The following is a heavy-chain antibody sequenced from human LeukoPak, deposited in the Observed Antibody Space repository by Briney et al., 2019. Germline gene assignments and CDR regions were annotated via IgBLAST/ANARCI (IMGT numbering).Heavy chain of an antibody. D-gene: IGHD4-23*01. V-gene: IGHV4-59*01. CDR2: IYYSGST. CDR1: GGSISSYY. J-gene: IGHJ4*02. CDR3: ARGVTTVEY. Sequence: SETLSLTCTVSGGSISSYYWSWIRQPPGKGLEWIGYIYYSGSTNYNPSLKSRVTISVDTSKNQFSLNLNSVTAADTAVYYCARGVTTVEYWGQGTLVTVSS.